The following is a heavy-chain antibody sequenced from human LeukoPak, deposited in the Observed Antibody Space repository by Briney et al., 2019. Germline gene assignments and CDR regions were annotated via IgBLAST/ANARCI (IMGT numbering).Heavy chain of an antibody. Sequence: GGSLRLSCAASGFTFSSYAMHWVRQAPGKGLEWVAVISYDGSNKYYADSVKGRFTISRDNSKNTLYLQMNSLRAEDTAVYYCARDPPDYWGQGTLVTVPS. CDR2: ISYDGSNK. J-gene: IGHJ4*02. CDR1: GFTFSSYA. V-gene: IGHV3-30*04. CDR3: ARDPPDY.